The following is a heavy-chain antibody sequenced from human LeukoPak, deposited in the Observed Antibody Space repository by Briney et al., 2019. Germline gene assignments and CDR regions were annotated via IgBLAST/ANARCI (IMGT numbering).Heavy chain of an antibody. D-gene: IGHD3-16*02. Sequence: PGGSLRLSCAASGFTFSSYAMSWVRQAPGKGLEWVSAISGSGGSTYYADSVKGRFTISRDNSKNTLYLQMNSLRAEDTAVYYCAKGGPGPSSRLGELSLPIFDYWGQGTLVTVSS. CDR3: AKGGPGPSSRLGELSLPIFDY. J-gene: IGHJ4*02. V-gene: IGHV3-23*01. CDR1: GFTFSSYA. CDR2: ISGSGGST.